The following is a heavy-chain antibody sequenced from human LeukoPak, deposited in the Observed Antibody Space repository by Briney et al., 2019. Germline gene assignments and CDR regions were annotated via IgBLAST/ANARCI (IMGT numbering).Heavy chain of an antibody. D-gene: IGHD3-10*01. Sequence: SETLSLTCTVSGGSISSSSYYWGWIRQPPGKGLEWIGSIYYSGSTYYNPSLKSRVTISVDTSKNQFSLKLSSVTAADTAVYYCARTYYYGSRSYGLFDYWGQGTLVTVSS. J-gene: IGHJ4*02. CDR2: IYYSGST. CDR3: ARTYYYGSRSYGLFDY. CDR1: GGSISSSSYY. V-gene: IGHV4-39*01.